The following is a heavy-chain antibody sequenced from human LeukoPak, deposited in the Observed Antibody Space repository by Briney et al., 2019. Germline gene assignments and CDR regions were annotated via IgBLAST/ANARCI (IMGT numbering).Heavy chain of an antibody. D-gene: IGHD6-13*01. V-gene: IGHV4-59*12. CDR1: GGSISSYY. J-gene: IGHJ4*02. CDR2: IYYSGST. CDR3: ARSDRAGVDY. Sequence: SETLSLTCTVSGGSISSYYWSWIRQPPGKGLEWIGYIYYSGSTNYNPSLKSRVTISVDTSKNQFSLKLSSVTAADTAEYYCARSDRAGVDYWGQGTLVTVSS.